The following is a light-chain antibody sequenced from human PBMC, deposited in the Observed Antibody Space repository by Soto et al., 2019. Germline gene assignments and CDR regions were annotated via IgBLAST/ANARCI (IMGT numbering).Light chain of an antibody. CDR3: QQRSYWPPYT. V-gene: IGKV3-11*01. J-gene: IGKJ2*01. CDR2: DAS. CDR1: QSVSSY. Sequence: EIVLTQSPATVSLSPGNRATISCRSSQSVSSYLAWYQQKPGQAPRLLIYDASKSTTVIPARLSGSGSGTEFTLTISSLESEDSAVYYCQQRSYWPPYTFCQGTKVEIK.